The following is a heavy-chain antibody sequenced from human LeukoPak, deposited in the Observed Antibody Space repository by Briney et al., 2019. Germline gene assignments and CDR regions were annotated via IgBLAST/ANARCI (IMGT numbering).Heavy chain of an antibody. D-gene: IGHD3-3*01. CDR1: GFTFSSYS. V-gene: IGHV3-48*01. CDR3: ASNPFNYDFWSGYFSY. Sequence: GGSLRLSCAASGFTFSSYSMNWVRQAPGKGLEWVSYISSSSSTIYYADSVKGRFTISRDNAKNSLYLQMNSLRAEDTAVYYCASNPFNYDFWSGYFSYWGQGTLVTVSS. CDR2: ISSSSSTI. J-gene: IGHJ4*02.